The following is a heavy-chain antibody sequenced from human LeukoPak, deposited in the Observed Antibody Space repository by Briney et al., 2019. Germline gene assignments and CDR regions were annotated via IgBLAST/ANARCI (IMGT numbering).Heavy chain of an antibody. V-gene: IGHV6-1*01. CDR1: GDSVSSNSAA. CDR3: AKELNVLRYFDRRGGFDY. J-gene: IGHJ4*02. D-gene: IGHD3-9*01. Sequence: SQTLSLTCAISGDSVSSNSAAWNWIRQSPSRGLEWLGRTYYRSKWYNDYAVSVKSRITINPDTSKNQFSLQLNSVTPEDTAVYYCAKELNVLRYFDRRGGFDYWGQGTLVTVSS. CDR2: TYYRSKWYN.